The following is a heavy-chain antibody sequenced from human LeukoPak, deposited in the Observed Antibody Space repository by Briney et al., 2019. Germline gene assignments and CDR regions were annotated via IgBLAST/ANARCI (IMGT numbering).Heavy chain of an antibody. D-gene: IGHD7-27*01. CDR2: IEGDGSAK. CDR3: ARDPGWGAYDI. CDR1: AFTFSRYW. V-gene: IGHV3-7*01. Sequence: PGGSLRLSCAASAFTFSRYWMSWVRQDPGKGLECVANIEGDGSAKNYVDSVKGRFTISRDNAENSLYLQMDSLRVEDTAIYYCARDPGWGAYDIWGQGAMVTVSS. J-gene: IGHJ3*02.